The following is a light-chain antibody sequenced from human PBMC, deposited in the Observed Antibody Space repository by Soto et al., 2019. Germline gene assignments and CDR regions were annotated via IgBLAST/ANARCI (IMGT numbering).Light chain of an antibody. Sequence: EIVLTQSPATLSLSPGERATLSCRASQSISSYLAWYQQKPGQAPSLLFYDASIRAAGIPARFSGGGSGTDFTLTIRSLEPEDLAVYYWQQRSDWPRTFGRGTKLEIK. CDR1: QSISSY. J-gene: IGKJ2*01. CDR2: DAS. CDR3: QQRSDWPRT. V-gene: IGKV3-11*01.